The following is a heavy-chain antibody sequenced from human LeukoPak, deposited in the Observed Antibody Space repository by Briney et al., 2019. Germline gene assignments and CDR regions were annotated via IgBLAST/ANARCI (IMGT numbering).Heavy chain of an antibody. Sequence: ASVKVSCKASGGTFRRYAVTWARQAPGQGPEWMGGIIPIFGTAKYAQKFQGRVTITAYEPTSTAYMELSSLRSEDTAMYYCTREIGPMELVGPNPHDAFDIWGQGTMVTVSS. CDR1: GGTFRRYA. CDR3: TREIGPMELVGPNPHDAFDI. CDR2: IIPIFGTA. V-gene: IGHV1-69*01. D-gene: IGHD1-26*01. J-gene: IGHJ3*02.